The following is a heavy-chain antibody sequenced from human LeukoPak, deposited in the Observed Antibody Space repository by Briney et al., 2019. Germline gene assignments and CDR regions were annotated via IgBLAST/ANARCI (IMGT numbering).Heavy chain of an antibody. Sequence: SQTLSLTCTVSSGSISSGGYYWSWILQHPGKGPDWIRYIYYSRSTYYNPSLKRRGTISVDTSKNQFSLKLSSVTAADTAVYYCAVGYSYGSHQVDAFDIWGQGTMVTVSS. CDR1: SGSISSGGYY. D-gene: IGHD5-18*01. CDR2: IYYSRST. V-gene: IGHV4-31*03. CDR3: AVGYSYGSHQVDAFDI. J-gene: IGHJ3*02.